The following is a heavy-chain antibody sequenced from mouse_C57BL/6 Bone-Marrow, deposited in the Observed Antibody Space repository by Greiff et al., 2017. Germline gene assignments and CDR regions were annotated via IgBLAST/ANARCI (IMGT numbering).Heavy chain of an antibody. CDR2: INPGSGGT. CDR1: GYAFTNYL. Sequence: VQLQESGAELVRPGTSVKVSCKASGYAFTNYLIEWVKQRPGQGLEWIGVINPGSGGTNYNEKFKGKATLTADKSSSTAYMQLSSLTSEDSAVYFCARPGSSPYYFDYWGQGTTLTVSS. J-gene: IGHJ2*01. CDR3: ARPGSSPYYFDY. V-gene: IGHV1-54*01. D-gene: IGHD1-1*01.